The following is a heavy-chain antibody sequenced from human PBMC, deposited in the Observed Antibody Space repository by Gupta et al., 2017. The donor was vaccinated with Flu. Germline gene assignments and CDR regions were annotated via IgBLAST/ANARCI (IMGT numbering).Heavy chain of an antibody. CDR1: YG. J-gene: IGHJ4*02. Sequence: YGMNWVRQAPGKGLEWVSSISSSSSYIYYADSVKGRFTISRHNAKNSLYLQMNSLRAEDTAVYYCARAWDVTVAGTFDYWGQGTLVTVSS. V-gene: IGHV3-21*01. CDR2: ISSSSSYI. D-gene: IGHD6-19*01. CDR3: ARAWDVTVAGTFDY.